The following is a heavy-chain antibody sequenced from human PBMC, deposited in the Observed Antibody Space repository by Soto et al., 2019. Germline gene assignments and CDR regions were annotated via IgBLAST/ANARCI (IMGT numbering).Heavy chain of an antibody. Sequence: ASVKVSCKASGYTFIGYYIHWVRQAPGQGLEWIGWINPNSGTTKYAEKFQGEMTMTTDTATSTAYMDLRSLRSDDTAVYYCARDGERDTGLNFYYYLHGMDAWGQGTRVTVSS. D-gene: IGHD1-1*01. CDR1: GYTFIGYY. V-gene: IGHV1-2*02. CDR2: INPNSGTT. J-gene: IGHJ6*02. CDR3: ARDGERDTGLNFYYYLHGMDA.